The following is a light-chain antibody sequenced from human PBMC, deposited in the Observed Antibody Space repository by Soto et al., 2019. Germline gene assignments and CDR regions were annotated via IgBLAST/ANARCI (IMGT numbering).Light chain of an antibody. CDR3: QQSYNTPQT. Sequence: ILLTQSPSSLSASVGYRFTITCRASQGIGSSVAWYQQKAWRAPNLLIYGASTLQTGVPSRFSGSGSGTDFTLTISSLQPEDFATYYCQQSYNTPQTFGQGTTGDIK. CDR1: QGIGSS. V-gene: IGKV1-39*01. CDR2: GAS. J-gene: IGKJ1*01.